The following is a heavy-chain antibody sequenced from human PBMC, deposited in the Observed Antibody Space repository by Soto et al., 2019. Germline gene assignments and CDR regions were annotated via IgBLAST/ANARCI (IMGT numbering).Heavy chain of an antibody. Sequence: QVQLVQSGAEVKKPGASVKVSCKASGYTFTTYYMHWVRQAPGQGLEWMGIINPSGGSTSYPQKFQGRGTMTRDTSTSTVYMELSSLRSEDTAFYYCARRETNFGEDAFDIWGQGTMVTVSS. CDR3: ARRETNFGEDAFDI. CDR2: INPSGGST. V-gene: IGHV1-46*01. J-gene: IGHJ3*02. CDR1: GYTFTTYY. D-gene: IGHD3-16*01.